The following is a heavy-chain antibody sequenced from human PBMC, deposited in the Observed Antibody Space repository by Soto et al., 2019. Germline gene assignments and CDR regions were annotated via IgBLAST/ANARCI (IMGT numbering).Heavy chain of an antibody. CDR1: GYTFTSYG. J-gene: IGHJ4*02. Sequence: GASVKVSCKASGYTFTSYGISWVRQAPGQGLEWMGWISAYNGNTNYAQKLQGRVTMTTDTSTSTAYMELRSLRSDDTAVYYCAREYYYDSSGRFDYWGQGTLVTVSS. D-gene: IGHD3-22*01. CDR2: ISAYNGNT. V-gene: IGHV1-18*01. CDR3: AREYYYDSSGRFDY.